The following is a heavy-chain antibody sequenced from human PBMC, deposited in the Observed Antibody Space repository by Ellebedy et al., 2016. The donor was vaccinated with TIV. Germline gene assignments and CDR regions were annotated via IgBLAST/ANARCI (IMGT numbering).Heavy chain of an antibody. Sequence: GGSLKISCAASGFTFSSYAMSWVRQAPGKGLEWVSAISGSGGSTYYADSVKGRFTISRDNSKNTLYLQMNSLRAEDTAVYYCANRAQDFGVVIHFDYWGQGTLVTVSS. J-gene: IGHJ4*02. CDR2: ISGSGGST. CDR1: GFTFSSYA. D-gene: IGHD3-3*01. V-gene: IGHV3-23*01. CDR3: ANRAQDFGVVIHFDY.